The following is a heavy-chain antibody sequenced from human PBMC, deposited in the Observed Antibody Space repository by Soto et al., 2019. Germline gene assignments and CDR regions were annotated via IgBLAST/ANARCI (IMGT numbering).Heavy chain of an antibody. D-gene: IGHD2-15*01. CDR1: GGSISSSSYY. J-gene: IGHJ3*02. CDR3: ARYEEDGVVVVAATYAFDI. CDR2: IYYSGST. Sequence: QLQLQESGPGLVKPSETLSLTCTVSGGSISSSSYYWGWIRQPPGKGLEWIGSIYYSGSTYYNPSLKSRVTISVDTSKNQFSLKLSSVTAADTAVYYCARYEEDGVVVVAATYAFDIWGQGTMVTVSS. V-gene: IGHV4-39*01.